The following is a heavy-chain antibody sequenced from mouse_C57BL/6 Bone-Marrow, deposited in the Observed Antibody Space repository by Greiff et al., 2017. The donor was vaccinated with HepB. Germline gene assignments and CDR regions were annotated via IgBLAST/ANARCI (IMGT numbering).Heavy chain of an antibody. CDR3: ARVGFLRFAY. CDR2: ISDGGSYT. V-gene: IGHV5-4*01. Sequence: EVQGVESGGGLVKPGGSLKLSCAASGFTFSSYAMSWVRQTPEKRLEWVATISDGGSYTYYPDNVKGRFTISRDNAKNNLYLQMSHLKSEDTAMYYCARVGFLRFAYWGQGTLVTVSA. D-gene: IGHD4-1*01. CDR1: GFTFSSYA. J-gene: IGHJ3*01.